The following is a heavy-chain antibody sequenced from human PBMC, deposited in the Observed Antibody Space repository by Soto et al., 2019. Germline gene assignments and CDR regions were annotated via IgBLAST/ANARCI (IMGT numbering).Heavy chain of an antibody. Sequence: PGGSLRLSCAASGFTFSSYAMSWVRQAPGKGLEWVSAISGSGGSTYYADSVKGRFTISRDNSKNTLYLQMNSLTAEDTAVYYCAIDALGYSSSLYFNYYGMDVWGQGATVTVSS. V-gene: IGHV3-23*01. CDR3: AIDALGYSSSLYFNYYGMDV. CDR2: ISGSGGST. CDR1: GFTFSSYA. D-gene: IGHD6-13*01. J-gene: IGHJ6*02.